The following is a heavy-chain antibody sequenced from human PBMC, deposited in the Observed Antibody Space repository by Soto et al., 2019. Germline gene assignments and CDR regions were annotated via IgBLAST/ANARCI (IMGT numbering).Heavy chain of an antibody. D-gene: IGHD2-2*01. CDR3: AKPDSGCTTCPYDY. J-gene: IGHJ4*02. V-gene: IGHV3-23*01. CDR1: GFTFTSSA. Sequence: GGSLRLSCAASGFTFTSSAMSWVRQAPGKGLEWVSAISGSGGSTYYSHSVKGRFTVSRDNSKNTLYLQMNSLRAEDTAVYYCAKPDSGCTTCPYDYWGQGALVTVSS. CDR2: ISGSGGST.